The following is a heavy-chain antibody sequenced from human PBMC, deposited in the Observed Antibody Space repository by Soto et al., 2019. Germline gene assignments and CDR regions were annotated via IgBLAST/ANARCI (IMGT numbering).Heavy chain of an antibody. CDR3: ARRWGTSFDF. CDR1: GGSISSGDYF. V-gene: IGHV4-61*08. J-gene: IGHJ4*02. Sequence: SATLSLTCTVSGGSISSGDYFWSWIRQPPGKGLEWIGYIYYSGSTNYNPSLKSRVTISVDTSKNQFSLKVSSVTAADTAVYYCARRWGTSFDFWGQGTLVTVSS. CDR2: IYYSGST. D-gene: IGHD7-27*01.